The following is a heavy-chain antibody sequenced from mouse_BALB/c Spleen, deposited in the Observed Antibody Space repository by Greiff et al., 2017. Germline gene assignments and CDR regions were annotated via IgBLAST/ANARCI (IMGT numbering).Heavy chain of an antibody. V-gene: IGHV1-9*01. D-gene: IGHD2-14*01. J-gene: IGHJ3*01. CDR2: ILPGSGST. CDR1: GYTFSSYW. CDR3: ARSGYRYDQAWFAY. Sequence: VKLQQSGAELMKPGASVKISCKATGYTFSSYWIEWVKQRPGHGLEWIGEILPGSGSTNYNEKFKGKATFTADTSSNTAYMQLSSLTSEDSAVYYCARSGYRYDQAWFAYWGQGTLVTVSA.